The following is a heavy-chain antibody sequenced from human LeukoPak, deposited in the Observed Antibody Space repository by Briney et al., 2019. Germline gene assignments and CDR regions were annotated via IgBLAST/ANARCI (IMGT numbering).Heavy chain of an antibody. Sequence: LSCAASGFTFSTYWMTWVRQAPGKGLEWVANINQNGSETYYVDSVKGRFTISRDNAKNSLYLQMNSLRVEDTAVYYCARKKYYYDTSTYGWFDPWGQGISVTVSS. CDR2: INQNGSET. CDR3: ARKKYYYDTSTYGWFDP. V-gene: IGHV3-7*01. CDR1: GFTFSTYW. D-gene: IGHD3-22*01. J-gene: IGHJ5*02.